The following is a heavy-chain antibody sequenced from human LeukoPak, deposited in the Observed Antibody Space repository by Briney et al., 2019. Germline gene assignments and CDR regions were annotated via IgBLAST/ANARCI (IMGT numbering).Heavy chain of an antibody. J-gene: IGHJ4*02. CDR3: ARDQGDYYDFWSGYYTGIADY. Sequence: ASVKVSCKASGYTFTGYYMHWVRQAPGQGLEWMGRINPNSGGTNYAQKFQGRVTMTRDTSISTAYMELSRLRSDDTAVYYCARDQGDYYDFWSGYYTGIADYWGQGTLVTVSS. CDR2: INPNSGGT. V-gene: IGHV1-2*06. CDR1: GYTFTGYY. D-gene: IGHD3-3*01.